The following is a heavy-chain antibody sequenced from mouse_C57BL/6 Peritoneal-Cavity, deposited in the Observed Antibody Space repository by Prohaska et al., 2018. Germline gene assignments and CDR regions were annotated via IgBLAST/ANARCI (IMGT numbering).Heavy chain of an antibody. Sequence: EVQLLETGGGLVQPGGSRGLSCEGSGFTFSGFWMSWVRQTPGKTLEWIGDINSDGSAINYEPSIKDRFTSFRDNDKSTLYLQMSNVRSEDTATYFCRRYGSNYWYFDVWGTGTTVTVSS. CDR3: RRYGSNYWYFDV. CDR2: INSDGSAI. CDR1: GFTFSGFW. J-gene: IGHJ1*03. V-gene: IGHV11-2*01. D-gene: IGHD1-1*01.